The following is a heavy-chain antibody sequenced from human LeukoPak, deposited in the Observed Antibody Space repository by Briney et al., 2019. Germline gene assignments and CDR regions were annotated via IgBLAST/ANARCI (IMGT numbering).Heavy chain of an antibody. CDR2: IYWDDDK. CDR1: GFSLSTSGVG. Sequence: SGPTLVKPTQTLTLTCTFSGFSLSTSGVGVGWIRQPPGKALEWLALIYWDDDKRYSPSLKSRLTITKDTSKNQVVLTMTNMDPEDTATYYCAHADYGDYVYAFDIWGQGTMVTVSS. D-gene: IGHD4-17*01. V-gene: IGHV2-5*02. CDR3: AHADYGDYVYAFDI. J-gene: IGHJ3*02.